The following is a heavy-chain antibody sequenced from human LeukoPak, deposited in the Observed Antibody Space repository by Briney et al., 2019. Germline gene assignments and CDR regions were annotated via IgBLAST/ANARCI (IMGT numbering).Heavy chain of an antibody. CDR2: ISSSSSYI. D-gene: IGHD1-14*01. CDR3: ASPGAPTGFDY. V-gene: IGHV3-21*01. J-gene: IGHJ4*02. Sequence: GGSLRLSCAASGFTFSSYSMNWVRQAPGKGLEWVSSISSSSSYIYYADSVKGRFTISRDNAKNSLYLRMNSLRAEDTAVYYCASPGAPTGFDYWGQGTLVTVSS. CDR1: GFTFSSYS.